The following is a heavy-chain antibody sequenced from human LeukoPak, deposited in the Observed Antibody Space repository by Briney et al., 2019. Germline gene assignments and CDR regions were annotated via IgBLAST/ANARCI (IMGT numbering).Heavy chain of an antibody. V-gene: IGHV4-59*01. CDR3: ARVAIPYDISPYYDGYMDV. D-gene: IGHD3-22*01. Sequence: SETLSLTCAVSGASISGYYWSWIRQSPDKRLEWIGYIYYSGSTNYNPSLQSRVTISVDTSKNQFSLKLRSVTAADTAVYYCARVAIPYDISPYYDGYMDVWGKGTTVTVSS. CDR2: IYYSGST. CDR1: GASISGYY. J-gene: IGHJ6*03.